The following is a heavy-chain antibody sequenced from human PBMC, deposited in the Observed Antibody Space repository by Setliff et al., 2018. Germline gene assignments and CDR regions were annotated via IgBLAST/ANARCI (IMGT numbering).Heavy chain of an antibody. Sequence: PGGSLRLSCAASGFSLSIFWMSWVRQAPGKGLEWVASIKQDGSDKYYVDSVKGRFTISRDNAKNSLFLQMNSLRAEDTAMYFCARDRGGGLYDYWGQGTLVTVS. D-gene: IGHD3-16*01. CDR2: IKQDGSDK. J-gene: IGHJ4*02. CDR3: ARDRGGGLYDY. V-gene: IGHV3-7*01. CDR1: GFSLSIFW.